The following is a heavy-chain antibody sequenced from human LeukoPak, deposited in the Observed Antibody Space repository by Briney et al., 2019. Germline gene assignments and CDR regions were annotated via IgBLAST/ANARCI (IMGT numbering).Heavy chain of an antibody. CDR2: ISGSGGST. Sequence: GGSLRLSCAASGFTFSSCAMSWVRQAPGKGLEWVSAISGSGGSTYYADSVKGRFTISRDDSKNTLYLQVNSVRAEDTAVYYCAKRYSSAWDFDYWGQGTLVTVSS. CDR3: AKRYSSAWDFDY. J-gene: IGHJ4*02. CDR1: GFTFSSCA. D-gene: IGHD6-19*01. V-gene: IGHV3-23*01.